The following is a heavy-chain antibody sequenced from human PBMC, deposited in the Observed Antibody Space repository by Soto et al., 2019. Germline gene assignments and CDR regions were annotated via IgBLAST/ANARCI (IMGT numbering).Heavy chain of an antibody. Sequence: EVQLLESGGGLVQPGGSLRLSCAASGFTFSSYAMRWVRQAPVKGLEWVSAISGSGGSTYYADSVKGRFTISRDNSKNTLYLQMNSLRAEDTGVYYGAGRGSGSYYDYWGQGALVTVSS. D-gene: IGHD1-26*01. CDR2: ISGSGGST. J-gene: IGHJ4*02. CDR1: GFTFSSYA. CDR3: AGRGSGSYYDY. V-gene: IGHV3-23*01.